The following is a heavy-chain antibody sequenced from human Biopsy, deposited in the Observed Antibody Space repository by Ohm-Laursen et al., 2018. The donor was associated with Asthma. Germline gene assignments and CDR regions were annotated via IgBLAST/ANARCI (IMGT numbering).Heavy chain of an antibody. CDR3: ARGDSSNRSHYYFDY. Sequence: SLRLSCAASGFTFSDYYMSWIRQAPGKGLEWISYINGKSNSIEYADSVKGRFTISRDNAKNSLYLQMNSLRAEDTAVYYCARGDSSNRSHYYFDYWGQGTLVTVSS. J-gene: IGHJ4*02. CDR1: GFTFSDYY. V-gene: IGHV3-11*01. D-gene: IGHD3-22*01. CDR2: INGKSNSI.